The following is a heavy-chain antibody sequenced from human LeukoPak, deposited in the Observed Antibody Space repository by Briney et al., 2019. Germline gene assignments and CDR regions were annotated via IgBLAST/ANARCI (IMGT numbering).Heavy chain of an antibody. D-gene: IGHD6-19*01. CDR2: IYTSGST. J-gene: IGHJ4*02. Sequence: SQTLSLTCTVSGGSISSGSYCWSWIRQPAGKGLEWIGRIYTSGSTNYNPSLKSRVTISVDTSKNQFSLKLSSVTAADTAVYYCARVSRPGAVAGDYWGQGTLVTVSS. V-gene: IGHV4-61*02. CDR3: ARVSRPGAVAGDY. CDR1: GGSISSGSYC.